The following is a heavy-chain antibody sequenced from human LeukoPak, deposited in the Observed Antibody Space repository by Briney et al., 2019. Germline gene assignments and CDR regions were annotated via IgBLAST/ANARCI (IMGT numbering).Heavy chain of an antibody. D-gene: IGHD4-11*01. V-gene: IGHV4-30-4*01. CDR1: GGSISSGDYY. CDR2: IYYSGST. J-gene: IGHJ6*02. Sequence: SETLSLTCTVSGGSISSGDYYWSWIRQPPGKGLEWLGYIYYSGSTYYNPSLKSRVTISVDTSKNQFSLKLSSVTAADTAVYYCASTYTMTTGHYYGMDVWGQGTTVTVSS. CDR3: ASTYTMTTGHYYGMDV.